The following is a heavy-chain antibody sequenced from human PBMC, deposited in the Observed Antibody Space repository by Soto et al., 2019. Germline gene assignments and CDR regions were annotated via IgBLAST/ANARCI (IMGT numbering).Heavy chain of an antibody. CDR2: IYYSGST. D-gene: IGHD6-19*01. J-gene: IGHJ4*02. CDR3: AREQPSVAGAFDY. CDR1: CGSSSSYY. Sequence: KPSETLSRTGTVSCGSSSSYYWSWIRQPPGKGLEWIGYIYYSGSTNYNPSLKSRVTISVDTSKNQFSLRLSSVTAADTAVHYCAREQPSVAGAFDYWGQGTLVTVSS. V-gene: IGHV4-59*01.